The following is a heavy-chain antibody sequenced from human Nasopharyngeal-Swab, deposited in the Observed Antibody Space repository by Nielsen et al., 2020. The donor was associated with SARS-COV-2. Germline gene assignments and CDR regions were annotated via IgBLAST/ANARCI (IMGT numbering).Heavy chain of an antibody. CDR3: ATSQASNLDY. Sequence: ASVKVSCKVSGYPFTTYFIHWVRQAPGQGLEWMGIINPSTGATLYAQRSQGRVTMTTDTSTSTLYMDLSGLRPEDTAVYYCATSQASNLDYWGQGTLVTVSS. J-gene: IGHJ4*02. V-gene: IGHV1-46*01. CDR2: INPSTGAT. D-gene: IGHD2-8*01. CDR1: GYPFTTYF.